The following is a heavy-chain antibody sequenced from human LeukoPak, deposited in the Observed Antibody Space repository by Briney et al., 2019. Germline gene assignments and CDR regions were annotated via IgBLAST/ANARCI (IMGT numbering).Heavy chain of an antibody. CDR3: ARGPRGLGMAGTFDY. D-gene: IGHD6-19*01. Sequence: PSETLSLTCAVYGESFSGYYWSWIRQPPGKGLEWIGEISHSGSTNYNPSLKSRVTISVDTSKNQCSLKLNSVTAADTAVYYCARGPRGLGMAGTFDYWGQGTLVTVSS. CDR1: GESFSGYY. J-gene: IGHJ4*02. V-gene: IGHV4-34*01. CDR2: ISHSGST.